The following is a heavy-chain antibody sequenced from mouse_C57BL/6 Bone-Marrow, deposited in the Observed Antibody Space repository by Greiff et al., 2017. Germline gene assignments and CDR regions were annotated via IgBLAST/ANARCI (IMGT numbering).Heavy chain of an antibody. CDR3: ARRGDYDGSSFWYFDV. CDR1: GYTFTSYW. V-gene: IGHV1-52*01. Sequence: QVQLQQPGAELVRPGSSVKLSCKASGYTFTSYWMHWVKQRPIQGLEWIGNIDPSDSETHYNQKFKDKATLTVDKSSSTAYMQLSSLTSEDSAVYYCARRGDYDGSSFWYFDVGGTGTTVTVSS. J-gene: IGHJ1*03. CDR2: IDPSDSET. D-gene: IGHD1-1*01.